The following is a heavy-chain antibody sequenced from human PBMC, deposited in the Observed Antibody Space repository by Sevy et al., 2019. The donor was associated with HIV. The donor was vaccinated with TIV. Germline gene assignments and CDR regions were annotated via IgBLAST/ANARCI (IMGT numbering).Heavy chain of an antibody. V-gene: IGHV4-59*13. J-gene: IGHJ4*02. D-gene: IGHD5-18*01. Sequence: SETLSLTCTVSGGSISSYYWSWIRQPPGKGLEWIGYIYYSGSTNYNPSLKSRVTISVDTSKNQFSLKLSSVTAADTAVYYCGRNSGYSQNGGLDYWGQGTLVTVSS. CDR2: IYYSGST. CDR1: GGSISSYY. CDR3: GRNSGYSQNGGLDY.